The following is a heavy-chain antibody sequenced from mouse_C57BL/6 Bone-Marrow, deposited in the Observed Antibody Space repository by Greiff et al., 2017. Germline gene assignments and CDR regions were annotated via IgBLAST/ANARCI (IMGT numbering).Heavy chain of an antibody. CDR1: GFNIKDYY. Sequence: VLLKQSGAELVQPGASVKLSCTASGFNIKDYYMHWVKQRTEQGLEWIGRIDPEDGDSKYAPKFQGKATITADRSSNTAYLQRSSLTSEDTAVDYCARSDGYYRFAYWGQGTLVTVSA. D-gene: IGHD2-3*01. V-gene: IGHV14-2*01. CDR2: IDPEDGDS. CDR3: ARSDGYYRFAY. J-gene: IGHJ3*01.